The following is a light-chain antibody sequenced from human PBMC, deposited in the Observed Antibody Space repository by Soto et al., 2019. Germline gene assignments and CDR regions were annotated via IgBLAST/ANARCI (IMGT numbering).Light chain of an antibody. CDR3: QQYNSYTWT. V-gene: IGKV1-5*01. CDR2: DAT. CDR1: QSISQW. Sequence: DIQMTQSPSTLSGSVGDRVTISCGASQSISQWLDWYQQRPGKAPKLLIYDATSLEGGVSSRLGGSGYGTELTITINSMQPDDLETYYCQQYNSYTWTFGHGTKVDIK. J-gene: IGKJ1*01.